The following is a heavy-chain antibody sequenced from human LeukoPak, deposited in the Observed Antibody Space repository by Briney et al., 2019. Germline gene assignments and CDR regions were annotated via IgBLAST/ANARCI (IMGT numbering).Heavy chain of an antibody. Sequence: GGSLRLSCAASGSTFSSYGMHWVRQAPGKGLEWVAVIWYDGSNKYYADSVKGRFTISRDNSKNTLYLQMNSLRAEDTAVYYCARESSSSWYAPDYWGQGTLVTVSS. CDR3: ARESSSSWYAPDY. CDR2: IWYDGSNK. V-gene: IGHV3-33*01. J-gene: IGHJ4*02. D-gene: IGHD6-13*01. CDR1: GSTFSSYG.